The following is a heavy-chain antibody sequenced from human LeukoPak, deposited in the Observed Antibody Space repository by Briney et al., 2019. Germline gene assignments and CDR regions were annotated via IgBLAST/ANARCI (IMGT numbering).Heavy chain of an antibody. Sequence: PGGSLRLSCAASGFTFSSYAMSWVRQAPGRGLEWVSAISGSGGSTYYADSVKGRFTISRDNSKNTLCLQMNSLRAEDTAVYYCAKDREARYYYMDVWGKGTTVTVSS. CDR1: GFTFSSYA. J-gene: IGHJ6*03. V-gene: IGHV3-23*01. CDR2: ISGSGGST. CDR3: AKDREARYYYMDV.